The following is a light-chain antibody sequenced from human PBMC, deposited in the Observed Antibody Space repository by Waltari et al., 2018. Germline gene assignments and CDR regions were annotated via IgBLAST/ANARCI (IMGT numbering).Light chain of an antibody. CDR3: AAWDDSLNGQVV. J-gene: IGLJ2*01. CDR2: TNN. CDR1: SSTIGLNS. V-gene: IGLV1-44*01. Sequence: QSVLTQPPSASGTPGQRVTISCSGSSSTIGLNSVTWYQQLPGTAPKLLIYTNNQRPSGVPDRFSGSKSGTSASLAISGLQSEDEADYYCAAWDDSLNGQVVFGGGTKLTVL.